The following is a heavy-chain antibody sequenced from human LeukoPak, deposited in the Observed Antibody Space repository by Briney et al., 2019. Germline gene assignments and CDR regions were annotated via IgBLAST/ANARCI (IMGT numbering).Heavy chain of an antibody. J-gene: IGHJ4*02. CDR1: GFTFSSYA. Sequence: PGGSLRLSCAASGFTFSSYAMHWVRQAPGKGLEWVAVISYDGSNKYYADSVKGRFTISRDNSKNTLYLQMNSLRAEDTAVYYCARDSYCSGGSCYGYFDYWGQGTLVTVSS. CDR2: ISYDGSNK. CDR3: ARDSYCSGGSCYGYFDY. V-gene: IGHV3-30-3*01. D-gene: IGHD2-15*01.